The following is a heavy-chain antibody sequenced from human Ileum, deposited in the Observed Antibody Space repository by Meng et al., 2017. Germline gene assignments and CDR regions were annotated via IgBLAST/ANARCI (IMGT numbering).Heavy chain of an antibody. D-gene: IGHD3-22*01. J-gene: IGHJ3*02. CDR1: GFILSNHP. Sequence: GGSLRLSCVDSGFILSNHPAHWVRQAPGKGLEGVAVISPAGDDHRHTDSVKGRFTISRDNSKDTLYLQMNNLSADDTAVYYCAREFRSSGRAGTFDIWGQGTVVTVSS. CDR2: ISPAGDDH. V-gene: IGHV3-30*04. CDR3: AREFRSSGRAGTFDI.